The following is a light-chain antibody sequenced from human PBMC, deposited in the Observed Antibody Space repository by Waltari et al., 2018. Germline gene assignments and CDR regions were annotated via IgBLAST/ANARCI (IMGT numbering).Light chain of an antibody. V-gene: IGKV1-39*01. CDR2: AAS. Sequence: DIQMTQSPSSLSASVGDRVTITCRARQSISSYLNWYQQKPGKAPKLLIYAASSLQSGVPSRFSGSGSGKDFTLTISSLQPEDFATYYCQQSYSTLVTFGPGTKVDIK. J-gene: IGKJ3*01. CDR3: QQSYSTLVT. CDR1: QSISSY.